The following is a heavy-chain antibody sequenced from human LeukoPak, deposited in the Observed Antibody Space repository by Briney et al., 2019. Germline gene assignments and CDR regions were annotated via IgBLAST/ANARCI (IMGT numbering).Heavy chain of an antibody. CDR2: IYYSGST. Sequence: PSLTLSLTCTVSGGSISSGDYYWSWIRQPPGKGLEWIGYIYYSGSTYYNPSLKSRVTISVDTSKNQFSLKLSSVTAADTAVYYCARVAIVVANIDYWGQGTLVTVSS. V-gene: IGHV4-30-4*01. D-gene: IGHD2-15*01. J-gene: IGHJ4*02. CDR1: GGSISSGDYY. CDR3: ARVAIVVANIDY.